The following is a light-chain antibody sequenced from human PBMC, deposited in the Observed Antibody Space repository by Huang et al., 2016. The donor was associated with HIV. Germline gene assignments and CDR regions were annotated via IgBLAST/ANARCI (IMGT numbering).Light chain of an antibody. CDR1: QSLLHSNGYNY. Sequence: DIVMTQSPLSLPVTPGEPASISCRSSQSLLHSNGYNYLDWYLQKPGQSPQLLIYLVSTRASGVPDRFSGSGSGTDFTLKISRVEAEDVGVYYCMQALQTPYTFGQGTKVEIK. CDR3: MQALQTPYT. J-gene: IGKJ2*01. CDR2: LVS. V-gene: IGKV2-28*01.